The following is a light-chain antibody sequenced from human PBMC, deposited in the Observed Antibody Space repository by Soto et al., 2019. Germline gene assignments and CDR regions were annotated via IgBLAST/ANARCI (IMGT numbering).Light chain of an antibody. CDR1: SSDVGTYKY. CDR2: DVS. V-gene: IGLV2-14*03. Sequence: QSALTQPASVSESPGQSITISCTGTSSDVGTYKYVSWYQQHPGKAPKLMIYDVSNRPSGVSNRFSGSKSGNTASLTISGLQAEDEADYYCNSYTTSSTLVFGTGTKLTVL. CDR3: NSYTTSSTLV. J-gene: IGLJ1*01.